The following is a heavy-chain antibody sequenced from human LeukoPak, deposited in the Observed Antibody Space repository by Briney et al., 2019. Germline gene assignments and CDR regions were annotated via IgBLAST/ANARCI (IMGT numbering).Heavy chain of an antibody. Sequence: PGGSLRLSCTASGFTFSSYGMHWVRQAPGKGLEWVAFIRYGGRKEYYADPLKGRFTISRDNSKNTLSLQVNSLRAEDTAVYYCAKRGQDDSVIDYWGQGTLVTVSS. CDR2: IRYGGRKE. J-gene: IGHJ4*02. CDR1: GFTFSSYG. V-gene: IGHV3-30*02. CDR3: AKRGQDDSVIDY. D-gene: IGHD3-3*01.